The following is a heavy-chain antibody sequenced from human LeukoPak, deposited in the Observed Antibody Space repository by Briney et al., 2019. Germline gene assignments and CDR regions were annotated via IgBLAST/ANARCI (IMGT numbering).Heavy chain of an antibody. CDR3: AKDLLWFGELIYYFDY. Sequence: PGGSLRLSCAASGFTFSSYAMSWVRQAPGKGLEWVSAISGSGGSTYYADSVKGRFTISRDNSKNTLYLQMNSLRAEDTAVYYCAKDLLWFGELIYYFDYWGQGTLVTVSS. CDR2: ISGSGGST. D-gene: IGHD3-10*01. CDR1: GFTFSSYA. J-gene: IGHJ4*02. V-gene: IGHV3-23*01.